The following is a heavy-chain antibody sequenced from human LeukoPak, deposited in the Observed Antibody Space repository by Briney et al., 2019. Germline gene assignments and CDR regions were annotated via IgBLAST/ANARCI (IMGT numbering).Heavy chain of an antibody. D-gene: IGHD2-21*01. CDR2: IPYDGSNK. J-gene: IGHJ4*02. Sequence: GGSLRLSCAASGFTFSNYGMHWVRQVPGKGLERVAFIPYDGSNKYYADSLKGRFTISRDNFKNTLYLQMNSLRAEDTAIYYCAKYICGGDCYPHGGYWGQGTLVTVSA. CDR3: AKYICGGDCYPHGGY. CDR1: GFTFSNYG. V-gene: IGHV3-30*02.